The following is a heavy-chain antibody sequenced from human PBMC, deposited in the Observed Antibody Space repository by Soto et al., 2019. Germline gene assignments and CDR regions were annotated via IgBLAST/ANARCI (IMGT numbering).Heavy chain of an antibody. CDR1: GFNFSNYA. CDR3: AKYSVTNDSSGYYSILTDS. J-gene: IGHJ5*01. CDR2: ISSNGAGT. Sequence: GGSLRLSCAASGFNFSNYAMTWARQAPGKGLEWVSAISSNGAGTYYVDSVKGRFTVSRDNSKNTLYLQMHSLRAEDTAVYYCAKYSVTNDSSGYYSILTDSWGQGAVVTASS. D-gene: IGHD3-22*01. V-gene: IGHV3-23*01.